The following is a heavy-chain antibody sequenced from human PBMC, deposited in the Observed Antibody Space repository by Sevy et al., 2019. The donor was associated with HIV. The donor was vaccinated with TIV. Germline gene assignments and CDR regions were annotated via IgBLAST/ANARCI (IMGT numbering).Heavy chain of an antibody. CDR3: ARGENDDEFFQY. Sequence: GGSLRLSCAASGFIFSDYWMTWVRQSPGKGLEWVANINRDGSGKYYVDSVKGRFTISRDNPKKSLYLQMNSLRRDDTAVYYCARGENDDEFFQYWGQGTLVTVSS. CDR1: GFIFSDYW. D-gene: IGHD3-16*01. J-gene: IGHJ1*01. V-gene: IGHV3-7*04. CDR2: INRDGSGK.